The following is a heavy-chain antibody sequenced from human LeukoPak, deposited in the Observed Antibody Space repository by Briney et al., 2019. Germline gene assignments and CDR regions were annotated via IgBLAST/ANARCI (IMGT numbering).Heavy chain of an antibody. CDR3: ASISSTRLGHWFDP. J-gene: IGHJ5*02. CDR2: IYYSGST. Sequence: SETLSLTCTVSGGSISNSTYYWAWIRQPPGKGLEWIGSIYYSGSTNYNPSLKSRVTISVDTSKNQFSLKLSSVTAADTAVYYCASISSTRLGHWFDPWGQGTLVTVSS. V-gene: IGHV4-39*07. CDR1: GGSISNSTYY. D-gene: IGHD2-2*01.